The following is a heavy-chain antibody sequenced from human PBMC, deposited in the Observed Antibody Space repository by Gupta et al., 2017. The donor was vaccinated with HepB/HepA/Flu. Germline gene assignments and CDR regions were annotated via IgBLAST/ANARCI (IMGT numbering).Heavy chain of an antibody. V-gene: IGHV3-7*01. CDR1: GFTFSDYW. J-gene: IGHJ3*01. Sequence: EVQLVESGGGLVQPGGSLRLSCAASGFTFSDYWMSWVRQAPGKGLEWGANIKQDGGERYYLDSVRGRFTISRDNAKSSMYLQMDNLRVEDTAVYYWARKNGFDLWGQGTMVTVSS. CDR2: IKQDGGER. CDR3: ARKNGFDL.